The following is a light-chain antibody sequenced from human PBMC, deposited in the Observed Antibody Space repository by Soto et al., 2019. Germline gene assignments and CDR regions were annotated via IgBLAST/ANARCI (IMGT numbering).Light chain of an antibody. CDR1: QSVSSY. CDR3: QQRSNWTPIS. J-gene: IGKJ5*01. V-gene: IGKV3-11*01. Sequence: SAVTLSPPPSNLVNLSCRPSQSVSSYLAWYQQKPGQAPRLLIYDASNRATGIQARFSGSGSGTDFTLTISSLEPEDFAVYYCQQRSNWTPISLGQGTRLDI. CDR2: DAS.